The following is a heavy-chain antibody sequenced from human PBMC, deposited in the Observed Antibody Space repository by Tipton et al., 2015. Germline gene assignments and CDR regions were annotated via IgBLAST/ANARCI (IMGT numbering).Heavy chain of an antibody. V-gene: IGHV1-18*01. D-gene: IGHD2/OR15-2a*01. Sequence: QVQLVQSGGEVKKPGASVTISCKASGYMFDQFGLNWVRQAPGQGLEWVAWISGFINKTRCAHKYQGRVIVTLDTSTDTAYMKLGSLTSDDTAIYYCARDVIVTGPNAFDAWGQGTMLIVSS. CDR1: GYMFDQFG. J-gene: IGHJ3*01. CDR3: ARDVIVTGPNAFDA. CDR2: ISGFINKT.